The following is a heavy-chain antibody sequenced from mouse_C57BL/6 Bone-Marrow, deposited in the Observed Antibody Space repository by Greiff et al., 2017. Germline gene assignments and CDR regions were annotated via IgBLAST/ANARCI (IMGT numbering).Heavy chain of an antibody. J-gene: IGHJ2*01. CDR1: GYTFTSYW. V-gene: IGHV1-52*01. CDR2: IDPSDSET. D-gene: IGHD1-1*01. CDR3: ARSRIYYGSHDY. Sequence: VQLQQPGAELVRPGSSVKLSCKASGYTFTSYWMHWVKQRPIQGLEWIGNIDPSDSETHYNQKFKDKATLTVDKSSSTAYMQLSSLTSEDSAVYDCARSRIYYGSHDYWGQGTTLTVSS.